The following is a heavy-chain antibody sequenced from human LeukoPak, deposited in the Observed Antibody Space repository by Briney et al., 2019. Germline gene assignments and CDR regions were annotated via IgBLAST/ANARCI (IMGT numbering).Heavy chain of an antibody. CDR1: GFTFSSYA. Sequence: GGSLRFSCAASGFTFSSYAMSWVRQAPGKGLEWVSGISGSGDNTYYADSVKGRFTISRDNSKNTLYVQVNSLGTEDTAAYYCAKRSYYDSSGSFYFDYWGQGTLVTVSS. D-gene: IGHD3-22*01. CDR2: ISGSGDNT. CDR3: AKRSYYDSSGSFYFDY. J-gene: IGHJ4*02. V-gene: IGHV3-23*01.